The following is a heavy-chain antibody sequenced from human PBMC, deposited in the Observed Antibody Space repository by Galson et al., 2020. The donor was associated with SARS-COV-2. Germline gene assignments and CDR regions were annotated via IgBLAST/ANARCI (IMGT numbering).Heavy chain of an antibody. V-gene: IGHV4-39*01. CDR1: GGSISSSSYY. Sequence: RLSETLSLTCTVSGGSISSSSYYWGWIRQPPGKGLEWIGSIYYSGSTYYNPSLKSRVTISVDTSKNQFSLKLSSVTAADTAVYYCARRGGYSYGYKVRVTPFDYWGQGTLVTVSS. CDR2: IYYSGST. D-gene: IGHD5-18*01. CDR3: ARRGGYSYGYKVRVTPFDY. J-gene: IGHJ4*02.